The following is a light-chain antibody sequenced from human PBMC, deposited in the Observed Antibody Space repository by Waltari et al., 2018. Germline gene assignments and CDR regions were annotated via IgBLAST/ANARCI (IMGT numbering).Light chain of an antibody. CDR3: LVWHSTIDHQGV. CDR1: NIGSKS. V-gene: IGLV3-21*04. CDR2: YDS. Sequence: SYVVTQSPSVSVAPGATARITCGGGNIGSKSVHWYQQRPGQAPVLVISYDSDRPAGIPERFSGSNSGNTATLTISWVEAEDEADYDCLVWHSTIDHQGVFGGGTKLTVL. J-gene: IGLJ2*01.